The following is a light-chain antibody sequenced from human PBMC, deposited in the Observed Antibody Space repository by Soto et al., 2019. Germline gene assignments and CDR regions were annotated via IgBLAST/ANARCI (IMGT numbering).Light chain of an antibody. CDR1: QSVSSY. CDR3: QQRSNWRET. J-gene: IGKJ1*01. V-gene: IGKV3-11*01. CDR2: DAS. Sequence: EIVLTQSPATLSLSPGERATISCRASQSVSSYLAWYQQKPGQAPRLLIYDASNRATGIPARFSGSGSGTDFTLTISSLEPEDFAVYYCQQRSNWRETFGQGTKVDIK.